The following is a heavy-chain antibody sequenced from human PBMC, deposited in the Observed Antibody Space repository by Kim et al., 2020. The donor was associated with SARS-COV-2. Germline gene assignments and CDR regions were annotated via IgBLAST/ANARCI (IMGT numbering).Heavy chain of an antibody. CDR3: ASRRYTGTYYYFDY. Sequence: GGSLRLSCAASGFTFSSYWMHWVRQAPGKGLVCVSRINSDGGTTSYVDSVKGRFTISRDNAKSTLYLQMNSLRAEDTAVYYCASRRYTGTYYYFDYWGQGTLVTVSS. CDR2: INSDGGTT. D-gene: IGHD1-26*01. V-gene: IGHV3-74*01. J-gene: IGHJ4*02. CDR1: GFTFSSYW.